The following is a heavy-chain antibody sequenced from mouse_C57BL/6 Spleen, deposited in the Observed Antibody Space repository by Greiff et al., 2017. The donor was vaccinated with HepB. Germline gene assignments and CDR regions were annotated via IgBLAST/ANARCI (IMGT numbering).Heavy chain of an antibody. V-gene: IGHV1-4*01. Sequence: QVQLQQSGAELARPGASVKMSCKASGYTFTSYTMHWVKQRPGQGLEWIGYINPSSGYTKYNQKFKDKATLTAYKSSSTAYMQLSSLTSEDSAVYYCARREPGGAMDYWGQGTSVTVSS. CDR3: ARREPGGAMDY. J-gene: IGHJ4*01. CDR2: INPSSGYT. CDR1: GYTFTSYT.